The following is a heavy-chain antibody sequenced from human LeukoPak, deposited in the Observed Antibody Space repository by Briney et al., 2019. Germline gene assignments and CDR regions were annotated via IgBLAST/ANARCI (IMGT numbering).Heavy chain of an antibody. CDR3: ASPSTSAGYSSGSFDY. J-gene: IGHJ4*02. Sequence: SVKVPCKASGGTFSSYAISWVRQAPGQGLEWMGRIIPILGIANYAQKFQGRVTITADKSTSTAYMELSSLRSEDTAVYYCASPSTSAGYSSGSFDYWGQGTLVTVSS. CDR1: GGTFSSYA. D-gene: IGHD6-19*01. V-gene: IGHV1-69*04. CDR2: IIPILGIA.